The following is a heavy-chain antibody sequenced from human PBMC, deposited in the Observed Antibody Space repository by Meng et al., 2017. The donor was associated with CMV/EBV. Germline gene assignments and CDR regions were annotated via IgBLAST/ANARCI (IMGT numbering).Heavy chain of an antibody. Sequence: ASVKVSCKASGYTFTSYGISWVRQAPGKGLEWMGWISAYNGNTNYAQKLQGRVTMTTDTSTSTAYMELRSLRSDDTAVYYCARDTGFLYYYGSGPDPENWFDPWGQGTLVTVSS. V-gene: IGHV1-18*01. CDR2: ISAYNGNT. D-gene: IGHD3-10*01. J-gene: IGHJ5*02. CDR3: ARDTGFLYYYGSGPDPENWFDP. CDR1: GYTFTSYG.